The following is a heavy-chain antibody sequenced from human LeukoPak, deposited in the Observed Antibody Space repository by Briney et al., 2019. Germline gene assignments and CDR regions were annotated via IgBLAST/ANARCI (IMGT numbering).Heavy chain of an antibody. CDR3: ARVGAAYQDSNY. D-gene: IGHD1-26*01. J-gene: IGHJ4*02. V-gene: IGHV1-2*02. CDR2: LNPNSGGT. CDR1: GYTFTSYG. Sequence: ASVKVSCKATGYTFTSYGISWVRQAPGQGLEWMGWLNPNSGGTNYAQKFQGRVTMTRDTSISTAYMELSRLRSDDTAVYFCARVGAAYQDSNYWGQGTLVTVSS.